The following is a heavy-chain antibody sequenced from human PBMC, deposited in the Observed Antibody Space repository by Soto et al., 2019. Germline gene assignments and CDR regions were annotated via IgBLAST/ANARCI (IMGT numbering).Heavy chain of an antibody. CDR1: GGSISSYY. D-gene: IGHD3-22*01. V-gene: IGHV4-59*01. CDR2: IYYSGST. Sequence: SETLSLTCTVSGGSISSYYWSWIRQPPGKGLEWIGYIYYSGSTNYNPSLESRVTISVDTSKNQFSLKLSSVTAADTAVYYCARDYYDSSGYLNWFGPWGQGTLVTVSS. CDR3: ARDYYDSSGYLNWFGP. J-gene: IGHJ5*02.